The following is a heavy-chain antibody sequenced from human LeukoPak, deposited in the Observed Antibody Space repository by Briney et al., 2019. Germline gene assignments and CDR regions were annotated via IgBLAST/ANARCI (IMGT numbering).Heavy chain of an antibody. V-gene: IGHV1-46*01. D-gene: IGHD3-10*01. CDR2: INPTGGST. CDR1: EYTFTSYY. Sequence: ASVKVSCKASEYTFTSYYMHWVRQAPGQGLEWMGIINPTGGSTSYAQKFQGIVTMTKDTSTSTVYMELSSLRSEDTAVYYCARDRYYYGSGIRAQAIDYWGQGTLVTVSS. J-gene: IGHJ4*02. CDR3: ARDRYYYGSGIRAQAIDY.